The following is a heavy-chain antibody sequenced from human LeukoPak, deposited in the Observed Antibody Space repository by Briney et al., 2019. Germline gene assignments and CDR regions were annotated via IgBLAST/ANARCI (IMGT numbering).Heavy chain of an antibody. CDR2: ISGSGGST. CDR3: AKDPRAHTYGWSWRYFDY. Sequence: GGSLRLSCAASGFTFSSYAMSWVRQAPGKGLEWVSAISGSGGSTYYADSVKGRFTISRDNSKNTLYLQMNSLRPEDTAVYYCAKDPRAHTYGWSWRYFDYWGQGTLVTVSS. CDR1: GFTFSSYA. J-gene: IGHJ4*02. V-gene: IGHV3-23*01. D-gene: IGHD5-18*01.